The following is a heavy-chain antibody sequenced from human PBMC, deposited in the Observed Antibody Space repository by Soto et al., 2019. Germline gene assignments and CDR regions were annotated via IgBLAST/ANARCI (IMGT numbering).Heavy chain of an antibody. Sequence: ASVKVSCKASGYTFTSYDINWVRQATGQGLEWMGWMNPNSGNTGYAQKLQGRVTMTRNTSISTAYMELSSLRSEDTAVYYCASFGRIAARYAFDIWGQGTMVTVSS. CDR1: GYTFTSYD. V-gene: IGHV1-8*01. CDR2: MNPNSGNT. CDR3: ASFGRIAARYAFDI. D-gene: IGHD6-6*01. J-gene: IGHJ3*02.